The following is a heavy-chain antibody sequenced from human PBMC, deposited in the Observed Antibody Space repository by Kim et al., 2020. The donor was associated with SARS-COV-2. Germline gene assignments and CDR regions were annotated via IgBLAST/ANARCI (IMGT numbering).Heavy chain of an antibody. Sequence: SETLSLTCTLSSGSISSSSYYWVWSRQPPGNGLEFIGKIHYLGSTDYNPSLKSRVTISIDPSKKYFSLKLTSVTAADTTVYFCARHTSAQSTLDYWGQG. J-gene: IGHJ4*02. CDR1: SGSISSSSYY. V-gene: IGHV4-39*01. CDR2: IHYLGST. D-gene: IGHD1-26*01. CDR3: ARHTSAQSTLDY.